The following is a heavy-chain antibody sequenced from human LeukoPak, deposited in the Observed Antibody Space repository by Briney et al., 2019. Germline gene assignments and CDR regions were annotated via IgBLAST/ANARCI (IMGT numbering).Heavy chain of an antibody. V-gene: IGHV3-7*01. CDR1: GFSFSNYW. J-gene: IGHJ4*02. CDR3: ARDDGLRTVDY. D-gene: IGHD4-17*01. Sequence: GGSLRLSCAASGFSFSNYWMTWVRQVSGKGLEWVANIKPDGGETFYVDSVKGRFTISRDNAKNSLYLQMNSLRADDTAVYYCARDDGLRTVDYWGQGTLVTVSS. CDR2: IKPDGGET.